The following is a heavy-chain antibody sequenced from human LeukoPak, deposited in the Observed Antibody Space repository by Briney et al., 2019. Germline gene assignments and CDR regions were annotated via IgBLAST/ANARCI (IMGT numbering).Heavy chain of an antibody. CDR1: EYSFTSYW. D-gene: IGHD3-22*01. CDR2: IYPGDSDT. V-gene: IGHV5-51*01. J-gene: IGHJ4*02. CDR3: ARRGRYYDSSGYSYYFNY. Sequence: GESLKISCKGSEYSFTSYWIGWVRQMPGKGLEWMGIIYPGDSDTRYSPSFQGQVTISADKSISTAYLQWSSLKASDTAKYFCARRGRYYDSSGYSYYFNYWGQGTLVTVSS.